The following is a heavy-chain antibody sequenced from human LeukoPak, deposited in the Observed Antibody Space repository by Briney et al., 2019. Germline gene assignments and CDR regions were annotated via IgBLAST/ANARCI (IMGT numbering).Heavy chain of an antibody. CDR2: ISSSSSTI. D-gene: IGHD6-13*01. CDR1: GFTFSSYS. J-gene: IGHJ4*02. Sequence: GGSLRLSCAASGFTFSSYSMNWVRQAPGKGLEWVSYISSSSSTIYYADSVKGRFTISRDNAKSSLYLQMNSLRDEDTAVYYCARGHSSSWPTVDYWGQGTLVTVSS. V-gene: IGHV3-48*02. CDR3: ARGHSSSWPTVDY.